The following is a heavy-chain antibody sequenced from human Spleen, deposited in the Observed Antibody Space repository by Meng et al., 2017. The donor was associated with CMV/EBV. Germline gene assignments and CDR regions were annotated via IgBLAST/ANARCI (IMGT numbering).Heavy chain of an antibody. V-gene: IGHV1-8*01. J-gene: IGHJ4*02. CDR3: ARGLGSSGTPPDY. D-gene: IGHD6-25*01. Sequence: QVQLMQSGAEVRKPGASVKVSCKASGYTFTSYDINWVRQATGQGLEWMGWMNPNSGNTGYAQKFQGRVTMTRDTSISTAYMELSSLRSEDTAVYCCARGLGSSGTPPDYWGQGTLVTVSS. CDR1: GYTFTSYD. CDR2: MNPNSGNT.